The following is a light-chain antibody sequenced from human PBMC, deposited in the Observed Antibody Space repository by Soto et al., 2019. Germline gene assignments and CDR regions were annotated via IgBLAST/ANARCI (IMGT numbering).Light chain of an antibody. J-gene: IGKJ1*01. Sequence: EIVMTQSPATLSVSPGERATLSCRASQSVSSNLAWYQQKPGQAPRLLIYGASTRATGIPARFSGSGSGTEFTLSISSLQSEDFAVYYCQQYNIWPGWTFGQGTKVEIK. CDR2: GAS. V-gene: IGKV3-15*01. CDR3: QQYNIWPGWT. CDR1: QSVSSN.